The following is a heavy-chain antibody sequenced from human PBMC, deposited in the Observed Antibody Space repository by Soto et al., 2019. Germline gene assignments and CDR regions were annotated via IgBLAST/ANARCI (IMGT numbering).Heavy chain of an antibody. CDR1: GGSISSGGYY. J-gene: IGHJ4*02. CDR3: ARRPPRKLYSYEGFGFFDD. D-gene: IGHD5-18*01. V-gene: IGHV4-31*03. Sequence: TSETLSLTCTVSGGSISSGGYYWSWIRQHPGKGLEWIGYIYYSGSTYYNPSLKSRVTISVDTSKNQFSLKLSSVTAADTAVYYCARRPPRKLYSYEGFGFFDDWGQGSLVTVSS. CDR2: IYYSGST.